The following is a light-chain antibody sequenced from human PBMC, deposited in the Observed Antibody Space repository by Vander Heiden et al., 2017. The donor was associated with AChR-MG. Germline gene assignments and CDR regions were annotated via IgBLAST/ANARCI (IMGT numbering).Light chain of an antibody. CDR2: INS. CDR3: QSYDSSLSGFHVV. Sequence: QSVLTQPPSVSGAPGQRVTISCTGSSSNIGAGSDVHWYQQLPGTAPKLLIYINSNRPSGVPDRFSGSKSGTSASLAITGLQAEDEADYYCQSYDSSLSGFHVVFGGGTKLTVL. J-gene: IGLJ2*01. V-gene: IGLV1-40*01. CDR1: SSNIGAGSD.